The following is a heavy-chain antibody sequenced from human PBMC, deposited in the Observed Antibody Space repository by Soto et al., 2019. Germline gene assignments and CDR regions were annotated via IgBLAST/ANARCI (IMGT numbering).Heavy chain of an antibody. J-gene: IGHJ4*02. CDR2: IHYSGST. D-gene: IGHD2-8*01. Sequence: SETLSLTCTVSGDSIGTTHSYWAWIRQSPGKGLEWIGNIHYSGSTYYMPSLRSRVTLSVDTSKNQFSLRLTSVTAEDTAVYYCARHEGNGNVWPLDYWGPGILVTVS. CDR1: GDSIGTTHSY. CDR3: ARHEGNGNVWPLDY. V-gene: IGHV4-39*01.